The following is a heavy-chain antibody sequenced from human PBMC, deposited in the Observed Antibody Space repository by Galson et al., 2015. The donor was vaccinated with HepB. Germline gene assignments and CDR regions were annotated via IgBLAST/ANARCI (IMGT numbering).Heavy chain of an antibody. CDR2: ISSSSSTI. Sequence: LRLSCAASGFTFSSYSMNWVRQAPGKGLEWVSYISSSSSTIYYADSVKGRFTISRDNAKNSLYLQMNSLRDEDTAVYYCARRRYSYGPDAFDIWGQGTMVTVSS. J-gene: IGHJ3*02. V-gene: IGHV3-48*02. CDR3: ARRRYSYGPDAFDI. CDR1: GFTFSSYS. D-gene: IGHD5-18*01.